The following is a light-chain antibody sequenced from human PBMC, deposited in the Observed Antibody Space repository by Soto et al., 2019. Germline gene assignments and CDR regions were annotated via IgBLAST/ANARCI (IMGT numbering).Light chain of an antibody. CDR3: QQYNTYPLT. V-gene: IGKV1-5*03. J-gene: IGKJ4*01. CDR1: QRISTW. Sequence: DIQMTQSPSTLSASVGDRVTITCRASQRISTWLAWYQQKPGKAPKLLIYNASSLEGGVPSRFSGSGSGTEFNITVSSLRPDDFATYYCQQYNTYPLTFGGGTTVEIK. CDR2: NAS.